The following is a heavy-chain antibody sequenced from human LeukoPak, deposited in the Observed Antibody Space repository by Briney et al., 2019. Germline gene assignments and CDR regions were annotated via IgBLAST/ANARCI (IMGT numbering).Heavy chain of an antibody. CDR2: INHSGST. V-gene: IGHV4-34*01. Sequence: TSETLSLTCAVYGGSFSGYYWSWIRQPPGKGLEWIGEINHSGSTNYNPSLKSRVTMSVDTSKNQFSLKLSSVTAADTAVYYCARDEVWGSYRPYIWGQGTMVTVSS. CDR3: ARDEVWGSYRPYI. D-gene: IGHD3-16*02. CDR1: GGSFSGYY. J-gene: IGHJ3*02.